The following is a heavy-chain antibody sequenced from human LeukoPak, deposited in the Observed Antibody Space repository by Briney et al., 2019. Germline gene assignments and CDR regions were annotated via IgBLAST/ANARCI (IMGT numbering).Heavy chain of an antibody. J-gene: IGHJ3*02. CDR2: TREDGSEK. V-gene: IGHV3-7*01. CDR1: GFTFSTYW. D-gene: IGHD2-2*01. CDR3: ARPQLINSFDI. Sequence: GGSLRLSCTASGFTFSTYWTSWVRQAPGKGLEWVANTREDGSEKYYVDSVKGRFTISRDNAKNSLYLQMNSLRAEDTAVYYCARPQLINSFDIWGQGTMVTVSS.